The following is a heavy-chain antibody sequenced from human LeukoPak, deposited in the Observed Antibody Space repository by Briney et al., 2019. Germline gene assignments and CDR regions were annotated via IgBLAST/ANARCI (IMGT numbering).Heavy chain of an antibody. V-gene: IGHV1-2*02. CDR3: ARMYSSSWYESRYFDL. CDR2: INPNSGGT. Sequence: GASVKISCKASGYTFTGYYMHWVRQAPGQGLEWMGWINPNSGGTNYAQKFQGRVTMTRDTSISTAYMELSRLRSDDTAVYYCARMYSSSWYESRYFDLWGRGTLVTVSS. CDR1: GYTFTGYY. D-gene: IGHD6-13*01. J-gene: IGHJ2*01.